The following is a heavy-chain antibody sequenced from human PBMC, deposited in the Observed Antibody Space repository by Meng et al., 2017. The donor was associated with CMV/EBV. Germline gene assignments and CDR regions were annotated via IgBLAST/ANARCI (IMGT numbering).Heavy chain of an antibody. V-gene: IGHV1-8*01. CDR1: GYSFTNYD. D-gene: IGHD6-13*01. Sequence: ASVKVSCKASGYSFTNYDINWVRQATGQGLEWMGWMNPNSGNTGYAHKFQGRVTMTRNTSISTAFMELSSLRAEDTAVYYCAKDYSSSWQSDAFDIWGQGTMVTVSS. CDR3: AKDYSSSWQSDAFDI. J-gene: IGHJ3*02. CDR2: MNPNSGNT.